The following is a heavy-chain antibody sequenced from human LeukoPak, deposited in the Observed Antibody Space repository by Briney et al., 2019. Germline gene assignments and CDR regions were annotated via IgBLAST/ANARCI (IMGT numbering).Heavy chain of an antibody. CDR2: ISGSGTST. Sequence: GGSLRLSCAASGFFRSYAMSWVRQAPGKGLEWVLAISGSGTSTYYADSVKGRFTISRDNSKNTLYLQMNSLRAEDTAVYYCEGAYYYDSSDDYWGQGTLVTVSS. CDR3: EGAYYYDSSDDY. D-gene: IGHD3-22*01. V-gene: IGHV3-23*01. J-gene: IGHJ4*02. CDR1: GFFRSYA.